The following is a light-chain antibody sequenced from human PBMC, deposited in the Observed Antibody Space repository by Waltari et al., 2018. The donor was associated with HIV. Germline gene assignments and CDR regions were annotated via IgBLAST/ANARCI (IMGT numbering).Light chain of an antibody. CDR2: DAS. CDR3: QQYDNLPIT. Sequence: DIQMTHSPSSLSASVGDRVSITCRASQDISNYLNWYQQKPGKAPKLLIYDASNLETGVPSRFSGSGSGTDFTFTISSLQPEDIATYYCQQYDNLPITFGQGTRLEIK. V-gene: IGKV1-33*01. J-gene: IGKJ5*01. CDR1: QDISNY.